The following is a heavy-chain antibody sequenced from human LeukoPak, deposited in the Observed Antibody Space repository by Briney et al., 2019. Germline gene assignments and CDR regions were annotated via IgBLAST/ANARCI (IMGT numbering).Heavy chain of an antibody. CDR1: GFTFSSYG. CDR2: IWVDRSNK. Sequence: GGSLRLSCAASGFTFSSYGRHWVRQAPGKWLEGVALIWVDRSNKYYADPVKRRFPIARANSNTTLHLQMNSLRVEDTAVYYCARQTTVATHCWGQGTLVTVSS. D-gene: IGHD4-23*01. CDR3: ARQTTVATHC. J-gene: IGHJ4*02. V-gene: IGHV3-33*01.